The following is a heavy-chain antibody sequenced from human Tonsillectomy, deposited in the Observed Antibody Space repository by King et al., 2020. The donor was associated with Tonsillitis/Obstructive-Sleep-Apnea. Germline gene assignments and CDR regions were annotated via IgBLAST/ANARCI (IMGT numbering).Heavy chain of an antibody. V-gene: IGHV4-39*01. CDR2: IYYSGST. D-gene: IGHD6-13*01. J-gene: IGHJ6*03. CDR3: ARRKVAAPYYYYYMDV. Sequence: QVQLQESGPGLVKPSETLSLTCTVSGGSISSSSYYWGWIRQPPGKWLEWIGSIYYSGSTYYNPSLKSRVTISVDTSMNQCSLKLSSGTAADTAVYYCARRKVAAPYYYYYMDVWGKGTTVTVSS. CDR1: GGSISSSSYY.